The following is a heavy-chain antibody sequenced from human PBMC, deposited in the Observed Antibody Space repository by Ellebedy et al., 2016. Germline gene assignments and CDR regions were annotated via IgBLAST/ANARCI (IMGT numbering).Heavy chain of an antibody. D-gene: IGHD2-15*01. CDR3: ARPEGYCSGGSCYFPGY. V-gene: IGHV5-51*01. Sequence: GGSLRLSXKGSGYSFTSYWIGWVRQMPGKGLEWRGIIYPGDSDTRYSPSFQGQVTISADKSISTAYLQWSSLKASDTAMYYCARPEGYCSGGSCYFPGYWGQGTLVTVSS. CDR2: IYPGDSDT. J-gene: IGHJ4*02. CDR1: GYSFTSYW.